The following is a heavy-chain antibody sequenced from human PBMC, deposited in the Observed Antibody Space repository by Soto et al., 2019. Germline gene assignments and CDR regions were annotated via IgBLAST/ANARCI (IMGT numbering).Heavy chain of an antibody. V-gene: IGHV3-66*01. CDR2: IYSGGST. CDR3: ARDRGSGSYDYYYYMDV. J-gene: IGHJ6*03. Sequence: AGGSLRLSCAASGFTVGSNYMSWVRQAPGKGLEWVSVIYSGGSTYYADSVKGRFTISRDNSKNTLYLQMNSLRAEDTAVYYCARDRGSGSYDYYYYMDVWGKGTTVTVSS. D-gene: IGHD3-10*01. CDR1: GFTVGSNY.